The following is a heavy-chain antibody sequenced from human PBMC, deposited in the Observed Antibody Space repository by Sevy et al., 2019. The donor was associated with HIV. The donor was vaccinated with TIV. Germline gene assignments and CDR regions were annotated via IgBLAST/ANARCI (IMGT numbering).Heavy chain of an antibody. Sequence: ASVKVSCKASGYPFTSYGISWVRQAPGPGLEWMGWIRAYNEDTNYAQKFQGRVTLPTDTSTSTGYMELRSLRADDTAVYYCARDLGGYGGNSIDYWGQGTLVTVSS. V-gene: IGHV1-18*01. CDR1: GYPFTSYG. CDR2: IRAYNEDT. CDR3: ARDLGGYGGNSIDY. D-gene: IGHD2-21*02. J-gene: IGHJ4*02.